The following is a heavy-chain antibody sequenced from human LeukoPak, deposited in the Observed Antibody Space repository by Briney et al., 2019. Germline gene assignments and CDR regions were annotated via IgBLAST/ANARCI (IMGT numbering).Heavy chain of an antibody. CDR3: AREGLNQLPDAFDI. CDR1: GGSISSSSYY. CDR2: IYYSGST. D-gene: IGHD2-2*01. J-gene: IGHJ3*02. V-gene: IGHV4-39*07. Sequence: SETLSLTCTVSGGSISSSSYYWGWIRQPPGKGLEWIGSIYYSGSTYYNPSLKSRVTISVDTSKNQFSLKLSSVTAADTAVYYCAREGLNQLPDAFDIGGQGTMVTVSS.